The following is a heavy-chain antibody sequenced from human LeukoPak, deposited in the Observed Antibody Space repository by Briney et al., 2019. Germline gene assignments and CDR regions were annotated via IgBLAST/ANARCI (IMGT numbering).Heavy chain of an antibody. CDR1: DGSVSFSSYF. CDR3: AKDIDCSGTNCPKTYDY. J-gene: IGHJ4*02. V-gene: IGHV4-39*02. D-gene: IGHD2-2*01. Sequence: PSETLSLICTVSDGSVSFSSYFWGWIRQPPGKGLEWLGTIDYSGITYYNVSLKSRVTISVDRPKSQISLQLTSVTATDTAVYYCAKDIDCSGTNCPKTYDYWGQGTLVTVSS. CDR2: IDYSGIT.